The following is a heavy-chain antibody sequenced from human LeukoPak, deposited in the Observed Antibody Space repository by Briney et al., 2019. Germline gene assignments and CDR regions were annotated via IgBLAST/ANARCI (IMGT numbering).Heavy chain of an antibody. J-gene: IGHJ4*02. CDR1: GASISNYY. CDR2: IYSSGNT. Sequence: SETLSLTYTVSGASISNYYWTWIRQPAGEGLEWIGRIYSSGNTNYNPSLKSRVTMSLDTSKNQFSLRLSSVTAADTAVYYCARARGGGGSYGHFDYWGQGTLVTVSS. CDR3: ARARGGGGSYGHFDY. D-gene: IGHD2-21*02. V-gene: IGHV4-4*07.